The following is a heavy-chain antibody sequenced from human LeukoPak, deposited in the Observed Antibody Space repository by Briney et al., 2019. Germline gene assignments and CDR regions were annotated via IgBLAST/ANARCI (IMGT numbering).Heavy chain of an antibody. D-gene: IGHD3-10*01. J-gene: IGHJ4*02. Sequence: SSETLSLTCTVSGGSISSSSYYWGWIRQPPGKGLEWIGSSYYSGSTYYNPSLKSRVTISVDTSKNQFSLKLSSVTAADTAVYYCARATYGSGSYYNPPFDYWGQGTLVTVSS. V-gene: IGHV4-39*07. CDR3: ARATYGSGSYYNPPFDY. CDR2: SYYSGST. CDR1: GGSISSSSYY.